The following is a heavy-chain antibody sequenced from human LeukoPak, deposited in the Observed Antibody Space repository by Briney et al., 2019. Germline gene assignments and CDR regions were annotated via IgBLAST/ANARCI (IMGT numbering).Heavy chain of an antibody. CDR3: AKGHYYGSGSLDY. CDR2: IGGRDGST. CDR1: GFTFSSYG. J-gene: IGHJ4*02. V-gene: IGHV3-23*01. Sequence: GGSLRLSCAASGFTFSSYGMSWVRQAPGKGLEWVSAIGGRDGSTYYADSVKGRFTISRDDSKNTLYVQMNSLRAEDTAVYYCAKGHYYGSGSLDYWGQGTLVTVSS. D-gene: IGHD3-10*01.